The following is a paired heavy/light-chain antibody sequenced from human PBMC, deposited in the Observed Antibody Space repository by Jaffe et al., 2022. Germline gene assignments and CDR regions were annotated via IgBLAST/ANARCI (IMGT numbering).Heavy chain of an antibody. V-gene: IGHV3-23*01. J-gene: IGHJ3*02. CDR1: GFTSGLTFSNYG. CDR3: AKELYDSGWKKTFDI. Sequence: EVQLLESGGGLVQPGGSLRLSCAASGFTSGLTFSNYGMSWVRQAPGKGLEWVSIISGGGDRTYYTDSMKGRFTISRDNSKSTLYLQIDSLRVEDTAIYYCAKELYDSGWKKTFDIWGQGTMVTVSS. CDR2: ISGGGDRT. D-gene: IGHD3-22*01.
Light chain of an antibody. J-gene: IGKJ2*01. V-gene: IGKV2-24*01. Sequence: DIVMTQTPLSSPVTLGQPASISCRSSQSLVHSDGNTYLSWLQQRPGQPPRLLIYQNSNRFSGVPDRFSGSGAGTDFTLKISRVEAEDVGVYYCMQGTQFPHTFGQGTKLEIK. CDR2: QNS. CDR1: QSLVHSDGNTY. CDR3: MQGTQFPHT.